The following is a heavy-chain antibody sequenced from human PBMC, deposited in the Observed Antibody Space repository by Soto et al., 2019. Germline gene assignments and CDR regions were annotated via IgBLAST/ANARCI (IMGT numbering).Heavy chain of an antibody. CDR1: AYSISSGYQ. V-gene: IGHV4-38-2*01. D-gene: IGHD4-17*01. Sequence: SETLSLTCAVPAYSISSGYQWGWIRQPPGKGLEWIASIHHSGSTYSNPSLKSRVTISLDTSKNQFSLRLSSVTAADTAVYYCARYGHWFDPWGQGTLVTVSS. J-gene: IGHJ5*02. CDR3: ARYGHWFDP. CDR2: IHHSGST.